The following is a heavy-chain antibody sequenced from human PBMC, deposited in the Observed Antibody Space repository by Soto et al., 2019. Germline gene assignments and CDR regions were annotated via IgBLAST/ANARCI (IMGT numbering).Heavy chain of an antibody. J-gene: IGHJ4*02. D-gene: IGHD3-3*01. CDR3: AKAFFASYDFWSDTNDY. CDR2: ISGSGGST. Sequence: GSLRLSCAASGFTFSSYAMSWVRQAPGKGLEWVSAISGSGGSTYYADSVKGRFTISRDNSKNTLYLQMNSLRAEDTAVYYCAKAFFASYDFWSDTNDYWGQGTLVTVSS. CDR1: GFTFSSYA. V-gene: IGHV3-23*01.